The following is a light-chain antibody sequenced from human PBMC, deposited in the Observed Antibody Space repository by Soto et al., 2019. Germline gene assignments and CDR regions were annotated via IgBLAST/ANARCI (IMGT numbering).Light chain of an antibody. Sequence: EIVLTQSPGTLSLSPGERATLSCRASQSVSSYLAWYQHKPGQAPRLLIYDAFNRATGIPARFSGSGSGTDLTLTISSLEPEDFAVYFCQQRSNWPRYTFGQGTNLEIK. CDR2: DAF. J-gene: IGKJ2*01. CDR1: QSVSSY. V-gene: IGKV3-11*01. CDR3: QQRSNWPRYT.